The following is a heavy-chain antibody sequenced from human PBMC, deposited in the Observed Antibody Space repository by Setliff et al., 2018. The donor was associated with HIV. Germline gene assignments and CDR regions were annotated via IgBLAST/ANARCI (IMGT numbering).Heavy chain of an antibody. CDR3: ARKGQQLPIDY. V-gene: IGHV1-18*01. J-gene: IGHJ4*02. CDR2: ISVKNGNT. CDR1: GYTFISYG. Sequence: ASVKVSCKASGYTFISYGVSWVRQAPGQGLEWMGWISVKNGNTNYAQKFQGRVTMTTDTSTSTAYMELRSLRSDDTAMYFCARKGQQLPIDYWGQGTLVTVSS. D-gene: IGHD6-13*01.